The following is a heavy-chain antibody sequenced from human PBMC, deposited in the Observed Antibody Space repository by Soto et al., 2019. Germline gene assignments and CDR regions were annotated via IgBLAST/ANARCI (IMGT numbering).Heavy chain of an antibody. V-gene: IGHV5-10-1*01. CDR3: ARRMGTGYYYGMAV. D-gene: IGHD7-27*01. CDR2: IDPSDSYT. Sequence: PGESLKISCKGSGYNFTNYWISWVRQMPGKGLEWMGRIDPSDSYTNYSPSFQGHVTISADKSISTAYLQWSSLQASDTAMYYCARRMGTGYYYGMAVWGQGTTVTVSS. J-gene: IGHJ6*02. CDR1: GYNFTNYW.